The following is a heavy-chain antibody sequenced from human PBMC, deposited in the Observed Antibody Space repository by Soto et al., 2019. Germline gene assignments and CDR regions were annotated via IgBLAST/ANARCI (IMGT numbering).Heavy chain of an antibody. J-gene: IGHJ6*02. CDR1: GASISSSNYY. CDR2: MYYSGRT. D-gene: IGHD4-17*01. V-gene: IGHV4-39*01. Sequence: SETLSLTCTVSGASISSSNYYWGWIRQPPGRGLEWIGTMYYSGRTYYNTSLKSRVTTSVDTSKNQFSLKLSAVTATDTAVYYCARHGNTVTTGYYYGMDVWGQGTTVTVSS. CDR3: ARHGNTVTTGYYYGMDV.